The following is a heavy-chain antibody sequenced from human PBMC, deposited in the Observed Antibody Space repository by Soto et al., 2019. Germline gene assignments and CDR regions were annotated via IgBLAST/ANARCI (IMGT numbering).Heavy chain of an antibody. CDR3: ARVSYGYGYYYYGMDV. CDR1: GFTFSSYS. CDR2: IRSSGSNK. Sequence: GGYLRLSCAASGFTFSSYSLNWVRQAPGKGLEWVASIRSSGSNKYYADSVQGRFTISRDNSKNTLYLQMNSLRAGDTAVYYCARVSYGYGYYYYGMDVWGQGTTVTVSS. D-gene: IGHD5-18*01. J-gene: IGHJ6*02. V-gene: IGHV3-21*01.